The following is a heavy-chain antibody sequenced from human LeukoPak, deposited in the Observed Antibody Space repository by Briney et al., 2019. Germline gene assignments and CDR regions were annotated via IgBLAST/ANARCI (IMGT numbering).Heavy chain of an antibody. J-gene: IGHJ4*02. CDR2: IIPILGTA. D-gene: IGHD5-24*01. Sequence: GASVKVSCKASGDTFNNYIIGWVRQAPGKGLEWVGRIIPILGTANFEQKLQGRVTITADKSTTTAYVELTNLRSEDTAVYYCARSRGVDPDYFDYWGQGTIVSVSS. V-gene: IGHV1-69*08. CDR3: ARSRGVDPDYFDY. CDR1: GDTFNNYI.